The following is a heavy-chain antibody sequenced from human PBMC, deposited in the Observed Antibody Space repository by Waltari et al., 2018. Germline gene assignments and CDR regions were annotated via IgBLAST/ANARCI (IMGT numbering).Heavy chain of an antibody. J-gene: IGHJ4*02. CDR3: AGGDDNGPQSY. CDR1: GGTFSKYA. V-gene: IGHV1-69*01. CDR2: IIPMFGTA. D-gene: IGHD3-10*01. Sequence: QVQLVQSGAEVKKPGSSVKVSCKASGGTFSKYAISWVRQAPGQGLEWMGGIIPMFGTANYAQRFQGRVTITADEYTTTAYMEVSSLRSEDTALYYCAGGDDNGPQSYWGQGTLVTVSS.